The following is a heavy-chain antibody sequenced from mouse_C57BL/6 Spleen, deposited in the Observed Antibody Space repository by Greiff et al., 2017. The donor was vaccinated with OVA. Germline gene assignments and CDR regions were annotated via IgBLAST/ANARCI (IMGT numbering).Heavy chain of an antibody. J-gene: IGHJ2*01. CDR1: GYSFTGYY. CDR2: INPSTGGT. CDR3: ARNLQGYFDY. Sequence: VQLQQSGPELVKPGASVKISCKASGYSFTGYYMNWVKQSPEKSLEWIGEINPSTGGTTYNQKFKAKATLTVDKSSSTAYMQLKSLTSEDSAVYYCARNLQGYFDYWGQGTTLTVSS. D-gene: IGHD5-1*01. V-gene: IGHV1-42*01.